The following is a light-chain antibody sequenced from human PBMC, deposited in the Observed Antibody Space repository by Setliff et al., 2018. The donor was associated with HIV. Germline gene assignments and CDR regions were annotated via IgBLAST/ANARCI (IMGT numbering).Light chain of an antibody. Sequence: QSALTQPASMSGSPGQSITISCTGSSDDVGGSNYVSWYQQHPGKAPKLMIYDVSKRPSGVSNRFSGSKSGNTASLTISGLQAEDEADYYCCSYAGSSTLYVFGTGTKVTVL. CDR3: CSYAGSSTLYV. CDR1: SDDVGGSNY. CDR2: DVS. V-gene: IGLV2-23*02. J-gene: IGLJ1*01.